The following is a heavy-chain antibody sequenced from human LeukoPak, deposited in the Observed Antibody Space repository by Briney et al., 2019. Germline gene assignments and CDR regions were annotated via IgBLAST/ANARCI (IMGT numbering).Heavy chain of an antibody. J-gene: IGHJ6*03. CDR2: INHSGST. CDR3: ARGRGSPPRYYYYYMDV. V-gene: IGHV4-34*01. Sequence: SETLSLTCAVYGGSFSGYYWSWIRQPPGKGLEWIGEINHSGSTNYNPSLKSRVTMSVDTSKNQFSLKLSSVTAADTAVYYCARGRGSPPRYYYYYMDVWGKGTTVTVSS. CDR1: GGSFSGYY. D-gene: IGHD1-26*01.